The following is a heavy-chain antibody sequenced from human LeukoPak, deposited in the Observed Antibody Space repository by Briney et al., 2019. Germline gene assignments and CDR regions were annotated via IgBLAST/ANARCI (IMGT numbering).Heavy chain of an antibody. CDR2: IYYSGST. CDR1: GGSISSYY. V-gene: IGHV4-59*01. CDR3: ARGSLGIDAFEF. Sequence: PSETLSLTCTVSGGSISSYYWSWIRQPPGKGLEWIGYIYYSGSTKYNPSLKSRVTISLDTSRDQFSLQLTSVTAADTAMYYCARGSLGIDAFEFWGQGTMVTVSS. J-gene: IGHJ3*01.